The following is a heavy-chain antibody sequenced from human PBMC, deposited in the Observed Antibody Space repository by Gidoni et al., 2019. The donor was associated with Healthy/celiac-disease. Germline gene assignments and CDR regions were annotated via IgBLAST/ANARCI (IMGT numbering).Heavy chain of an antibody. CDR2: INPNSGGT. CDR1: GYTFTGYS. V-gene: IGHV1-2*04. J-gene: IGHJ6*02. CDR3: ARVTMVRGKLDGMDV. Sequence: QVQLVQSGAEVKKPGASVKVSCKASGYTFTGYSMHWVRQAPGQGLEWMGWINPNSGGTNYAQKFQGWVTMTRDTSISTAYMELSRLRSDDTAVYYCARVTMVRGKLDGMDVWGQGTTVTVSS. D-gene: IGHD3-10*01.